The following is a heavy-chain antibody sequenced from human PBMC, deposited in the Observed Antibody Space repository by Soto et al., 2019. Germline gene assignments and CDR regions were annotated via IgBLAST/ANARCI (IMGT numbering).Heavy chain of an antibody. Sequence: QLQLQESGPGLVKPSETLSLTCTVSGGSISSSSYYWGWIRQPPGKGLEWIGSIYYSGSTYYNPSLKSRVTISVDTSKNQFSLKLSSVTAADTAVYYGARHPSSSWAYYYYMDVWGKGTTVTVSS. J-gene: IGHJ6*03. D-gene: IGHD6-6*01. V-gene: IGHV4-39*01. CDR3: ARHPSSSWAYYYYMDV. CDR2: IYYSGST. CDR1: GGSISSSSYY.